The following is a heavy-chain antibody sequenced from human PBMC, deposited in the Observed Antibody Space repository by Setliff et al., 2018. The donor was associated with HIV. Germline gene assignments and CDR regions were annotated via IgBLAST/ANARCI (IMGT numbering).Heavy chain of an antibody. CDR1: GFTFDDYG. V-gene: IGHV3-30*02. CDR3: ARDATYYNFWSGSYDAFDV. D-gene: IGHD3-3*01. CDR2: IRYDGSNK. J-gene: IGHJ3*01. Sequence: PGGSLRLSCAASGFTFDDYGMSWVRQAPGKGLEWVAFIRYDGSNKYYGDSVKGRFTISRDNSKNTLYLQMNSLRAEDTAVYYCARDATYYNFWSGSYDAFDVWGPGTMVTVSS.